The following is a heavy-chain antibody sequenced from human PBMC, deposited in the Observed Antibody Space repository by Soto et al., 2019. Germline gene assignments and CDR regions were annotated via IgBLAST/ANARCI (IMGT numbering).Heavy chain of an antibody. CDR3: AKSPTMVRGVAGY. D-gene: IGHD3-10*01. CDR1: GFTFTSYA. J-gene: IGHJ4*02. V-gene: IGHV3-23*01. CDR2: IIGSVGRK. Sequence: GGSLRLSCAASGFTFTSYAMSWVRQAPGKGLEWVSAIIGSVGRKYYADSVKGRFTISRDNSKNTLYLQMNSLRAEDTAVYYCAKSPTMVRGVAGYWGQGTLVTVSS.